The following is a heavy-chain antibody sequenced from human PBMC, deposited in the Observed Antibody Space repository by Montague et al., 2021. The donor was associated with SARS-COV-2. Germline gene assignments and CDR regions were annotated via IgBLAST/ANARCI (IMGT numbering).Heavy chain of an antibody. CDR2: ITWDSGTL. CDR1: GFTFGDHA. CDR3: AKDFDYYDSSGYFDY. Sequence: SLRLSCAASGFTFGDHAMHWVRQAPGKGPEWISGITWDSGTLGYADSVKGRFTISRDNAKNSLHLQMSSLRVEDTALYYCAKDFDYYDSSGYFDYWGQGTLVTVSS. J-gene: IGHJ4*02. D-gene: IGHD3-22*01. V-gene: IGHV3-9*01.